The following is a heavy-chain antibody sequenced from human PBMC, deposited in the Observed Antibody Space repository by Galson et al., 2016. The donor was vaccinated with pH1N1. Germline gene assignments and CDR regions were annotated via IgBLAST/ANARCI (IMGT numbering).Heavy chain of an antibody. CDR2: IYHSGST. CDR3: ARENLDSSGYSYSFYYGVDV. CDR1: GGSISSGNW. J-gene: IGHJ6*02. Sequence: TLSLTCAVSGGSISSGNWWSWVRQPPGKGLEWIGEIYHSGSTYYNPSLKSRLTMSVDKSKNQFSPKLTSVTAADTAVYYCARENLDSSGYSYSFYYGVDVWGQGTTVTVSS. V-gene: IGHV4-4*02. D-gene: IGHD3-22*01.